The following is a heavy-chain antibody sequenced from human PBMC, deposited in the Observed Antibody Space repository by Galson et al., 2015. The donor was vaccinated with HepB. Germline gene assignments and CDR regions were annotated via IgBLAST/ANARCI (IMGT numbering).Heavy chain of an antibody. CDR3: ARHADYGTYHFDH. V-gene: IGHV4-59*08. CDR2: IHYSGST. Sequence: SETLSLTCTVSGDSISTSYWSWVRQPPGKGLEWIGYIHYSGSTNHNPSLKSRVTISVDTSKNQFSLKLSSVTAADTAVYFCARHADYGTYHFDHWGQGSLVIVSS. D-gene: IGHD4-17*01. CDR1: GDSISTSY. J-gene: IGHJ4*02.